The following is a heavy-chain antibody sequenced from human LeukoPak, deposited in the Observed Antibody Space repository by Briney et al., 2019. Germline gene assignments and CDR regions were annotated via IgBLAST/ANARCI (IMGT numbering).Heavy chain of an antibody. CDR1: GFTFSSYG. J-gene: IGHJ4*02. D-gene: IGHD4-17*01. CDR2: ISYDGSNK. V-gene: IGHV3-30*18. Sequence: GRSLRLSCAASGFTFSSYGMHWVRQAPGKGLEWVAVISYDGSNKYYADSVKGRFTISRDNSKNTLYLQMNSLRTEDTAVYYCAKGPTTVVDYWGQGTLVTVSS. CDR3: AKGPTTVVDY.